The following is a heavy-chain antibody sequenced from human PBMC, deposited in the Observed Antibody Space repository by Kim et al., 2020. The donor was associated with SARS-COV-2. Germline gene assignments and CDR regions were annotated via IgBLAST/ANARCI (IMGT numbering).Heavy chain of an antibody. D-gene: IGHD3-3*01. CDR2: ISGSGGST. CDR3: AKAAPITIFGGVPLDFDY. J-gene: IGHJ4*02. CDR1: GFTFSSYA. V-gene: IGHV3-23*01. Sequence: GGSLRLSCAASGFTFSSYAMSWVRQAPGKGLEWVSAISGSGGSTYYADSVKGRFTISRDNSKNTLYLQMNSLRAEDTAVYYCAKAAPITIFGGVPLDFDYWGQGTLVTVSS.